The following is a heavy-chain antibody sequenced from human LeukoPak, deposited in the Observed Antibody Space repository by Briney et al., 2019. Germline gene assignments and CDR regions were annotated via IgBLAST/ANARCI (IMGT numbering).Heavy chain of an antibody. CDR3: ARGPMTTVTTAWFDP. CDR2: IIPIFGTA. V-gene: IGHV1-69*13. CDR1: GYIFTSYG. D-gene: IGHD4-17*01. Sequence: SVKVSCKASGYIFTSYGISWVRRAPGQGLEWMGGIIPIFGTANYAQKFQGRVTITADESTSTAYMELSSLRSEDTAVYYCARGPMTTVTTAWFDPWGQGTLVTVSS. J-gene: IGHJ5*02.